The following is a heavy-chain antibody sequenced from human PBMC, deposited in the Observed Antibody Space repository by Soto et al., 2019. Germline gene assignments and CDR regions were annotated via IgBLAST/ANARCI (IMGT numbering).Heavy chain of an antibody. J-gene: IGHJ4*02. CDR1: GYTFTSYA. CDR2: INAGNGNT. Sequence: GASVKVSCKASGYTFTSYAMHWVRQAPGQRLEWMGWINAGNGNTKYSQKFQGRVTITRDTSARTAYMELSSLRSEDTAVYYCARSIVVVTALDYWGQGTLVTVAS. V-gene: IGHV1-3*01. CDR3: ARSIVVVTALDY. D-gene: IGHD2-21*02.